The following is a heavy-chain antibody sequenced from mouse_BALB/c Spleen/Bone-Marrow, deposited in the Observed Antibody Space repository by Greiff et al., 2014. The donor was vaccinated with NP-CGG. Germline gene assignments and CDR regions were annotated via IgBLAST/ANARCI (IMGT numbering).Heavy chain of an antibody. CDR3: ARSGKDAMDY. V-gene: IGHV1-80*01. J-gene: IGHJ4*01. CDR1: GYVFSTYW. D-gene: IGHD2-1*01. CDR2: IYPGDGDT. Sequence: QVQLQQSGAELVRPGSSVKISCKASGYVFSTYWMKWVKQRPGQGLEWIGQIYPGDGDTNYNGKFKDKVILTADKSSSTAYMQLSSLTSEDSAVYFCARSGKDAMDYWGQGTSVTVSS.